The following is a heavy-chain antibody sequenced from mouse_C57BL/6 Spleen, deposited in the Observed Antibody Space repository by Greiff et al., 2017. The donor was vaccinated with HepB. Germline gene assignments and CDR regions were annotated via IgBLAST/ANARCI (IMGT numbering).Heavy chain of an antibody. J-gene: IGHJ3*01. V-gene: IGHV1-69*01. CDR3: ARGGDYDRRTWFAY. Sequence: VQLQQPGAELVMPGASVKLSCKASGYTFTSYWMHWVKQRPGQGLEWIGEIDPSDSYTNYNQKFKGKSTLTVDKSSSTAYMQLSSLTSEDSAVYYCARGGDYDRRTWFAYWGQGTLVTVSA. CDR1: GYTFTSYW. D-gene: IGHD2-4*01. CDR2: IDPSDSYT.